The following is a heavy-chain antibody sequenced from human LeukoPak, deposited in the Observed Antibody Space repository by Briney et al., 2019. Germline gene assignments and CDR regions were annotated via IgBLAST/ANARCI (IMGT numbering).Heavy chain of an antibody. CDR1: GYTLTELS. CDR2: ISGGDGST. CDR3: AKSGLNRFDY. Sequence: ASVKVSCKVSGYTLTELSMHWVRQAPGKGLEWVSTISGGDGSTYYAVSVKGRFTISRDNSKNTVYLQMNSLRAEDTAVYHCAKSGLNRFDYWGQGTLVTVSS. D-gene: IGHD2-15*01. J-gene: IGHJ4*02. V-gene: IGHV3-23*01.